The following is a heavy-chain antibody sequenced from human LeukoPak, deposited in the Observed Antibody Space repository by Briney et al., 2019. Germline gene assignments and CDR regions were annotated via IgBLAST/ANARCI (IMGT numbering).Heavy chain of an antibody. J-gene: IGHJ4*02. Sequence: PSETLSLTCTVSGGSISSSSYYWGWIRQPPGKGLEWIGSIYYSGSTYYNPSLKSRVTISVDTSKNQFSLKLSSVTAADMAVYYCARGRAHELHSGWYLPFDYWGQGTLVTVSS. V-gene: IGHV4-39*07. D-gene: IGHD6-19*01. CDR3: ARGRAHELHSGWYLPFDY. CDR1: GGSISSSSYY. CDR2: IYYSGST.